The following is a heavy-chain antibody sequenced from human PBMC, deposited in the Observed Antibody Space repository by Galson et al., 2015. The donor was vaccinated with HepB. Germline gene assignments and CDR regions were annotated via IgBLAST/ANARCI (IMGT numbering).Heavy chain of an antibody. J-gene: IGHJ3*02. D-gene: IGHD3-22*01. V-gene: IGHV3-48*04. Sequence: SLRLSCAASGFTFSSYSMNWVRQAPGKGLEWVSYISSSSSTIYYADSVKGRFTISRDNAKNSLYLQMNSLRAEDTAVYYCARDTGYYYDSSGYEPLDAFDIWGQGTMVTVSS. CDR3: ARDTGYYYDSSGYEPLDAFDI. CDR2: ISSSSSTI. CDR1: GFTFSSYS.